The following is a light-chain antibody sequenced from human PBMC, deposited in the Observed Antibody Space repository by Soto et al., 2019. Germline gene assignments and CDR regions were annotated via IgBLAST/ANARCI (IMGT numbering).Light chain of an antibody. CDR1: QSVSSN. J-gene: IGKJ1*01. V-gene: IGKV3-15*01. Sequence: ELVMSQSPATLSVSPGERAILSCRASQSVSSNLAWYQQKPGQAPRLLIYGASTRPIGIPAMFSGTGSETEFTLTISSLQSEDFAVYYCQQYIRWPRAFGQGTKVDIK. CDR3: QQYIRWPRA. CDR2: GAS.